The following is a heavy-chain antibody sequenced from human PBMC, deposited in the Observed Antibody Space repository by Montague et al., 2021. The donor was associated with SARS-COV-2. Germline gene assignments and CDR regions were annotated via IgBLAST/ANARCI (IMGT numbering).Heavy chain of an antibody. CDR2: ISYDGSNK. J-gene: IGHJ4*02. D-gene: IGHD3-16*01. CDR1: GFPFSDYA. Sequence: SLRLSCAASGFPFSDYAIYLFRQAPVKGLEWVALISYDGSNKYYADPVKGRFAISRDNSKNTLYLQMNSLRAEDTAVYFCARDRLKWGMIAFGGNDYWGQGTLVTVSS. V-gene: IGHV3-30*09. CDR3: ARDRLKWGMIAFGGNDY.